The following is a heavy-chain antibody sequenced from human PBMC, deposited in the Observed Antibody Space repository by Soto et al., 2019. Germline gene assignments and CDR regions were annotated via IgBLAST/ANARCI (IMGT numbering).Heavy chain of an antibody. J-gene: IGHJ6*02. D-gene: IGHD2-21*01. CDR3: VQSRCGGDCLQSYSSHSYYGLDV. Sequence: QITLKESGPPLVKPTQTLTLTCTFSGFSLSTTGVGVGWIRQPPGKALEWLALIYWDDDKRYNPSLKSRLTTTKDPSKNQVVLTMTNMDPVDTATYYCVQSRCGGDCLQSYSSHSYYGLDVWGQGTTVTVSS. V-gene: IGHV2-5*02. CDR2: IYWDDDK. CDR1: GFSLSTTGVG.